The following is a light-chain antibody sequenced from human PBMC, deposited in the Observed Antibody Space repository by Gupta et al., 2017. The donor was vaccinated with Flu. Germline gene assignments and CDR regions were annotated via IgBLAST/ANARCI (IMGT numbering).Light chain of an antibody. J-gene: IGKJ3*01. CDR3: LQDYHFPFT. CDR2: SAS. CDR1: QDIRND. Sequence: PSSLSASVSDRLTITCPASQDIRNDLAVYQQKPRKAPKLLIQSASTLQTGVPSRFSGSGSGTDFTLTISSLQPEDSATYYCLQDYHFPFTFGPGTKVEI. V-gene: IGKV1-6*01.